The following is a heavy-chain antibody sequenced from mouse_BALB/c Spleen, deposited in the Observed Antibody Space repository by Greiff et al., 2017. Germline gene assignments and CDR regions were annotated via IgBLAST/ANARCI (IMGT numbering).Heavy chain of an antibody. CDR3: ATLLYYAMDY. CDR1: GYTFTSYW. D-gene: IGHD2-10*01. V-gene: IGHV1-87*01. J-gene: IGHJ4*01. CDR2: IYPGDGDT. Sequence: QVQLQQSGAELARPGASVKLSCKASGYTFTSYWMQWVKQRPGQGLEWIGAIYPGDGDTRYTQKFKGKATLTADKSSSTAYMQLSSLASEDSAVYYCATLLYYAMDYWGQGTSVTVSS.